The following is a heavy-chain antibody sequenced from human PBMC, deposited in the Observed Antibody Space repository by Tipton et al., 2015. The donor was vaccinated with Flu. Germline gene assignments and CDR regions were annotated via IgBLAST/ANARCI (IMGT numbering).Heavy chain of an antibody. CDR1: GYSFTSYW. Sequence: QLVQSGAEVKKPGESLKISCKGSGYSFTSYWIGWVRQMPGKGLEWMGIIYPGDSDTRYSPSFQGQVTISADKSISTAYLQWSSLKASDPAMYYCAGHVAHDYYYSSGWWFDPWGQGTLVTVSS. J-gene: IGHJ5*01. CDR2: IYPGDSDT. CDR3: AGHVAHDYYYSSGWWFDP. V-gene: IGHV5-51*01. D-gene: IGHD3-22*01.